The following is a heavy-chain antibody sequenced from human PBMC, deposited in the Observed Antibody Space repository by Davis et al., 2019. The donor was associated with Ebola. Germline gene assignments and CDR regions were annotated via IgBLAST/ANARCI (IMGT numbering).Heavy chain of an antibody. CDR1: GGSISSSNW. J-gene: IGHJ4*02. CDR3: ARVGITGTTFAFDY. CDR2: IYHSGST. D-gene: IGHD1-7*01. V-gene: IGHV4-4*02. Sequence: PSETLSLTCAVSGGSISSSNWWSWVRQPPGKGLEWIGEIYHSGSTNYNPSLKSRVTISVDKSKNQFSLKLSSVTAADTAVYYCARVGITGTTFAFDYWGQGTLVTVSS.